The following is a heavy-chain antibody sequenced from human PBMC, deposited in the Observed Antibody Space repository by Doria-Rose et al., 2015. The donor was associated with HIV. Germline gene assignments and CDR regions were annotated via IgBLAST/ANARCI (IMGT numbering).Heavy chain of an antibody. CDR1: GVSLSSPGMG. J-gene: IGHJ4*02. D-gene: IGHD6-13*01. CDR2: IFSYDER. V-gene: IGHV2-26*01. Sequence: QVQLVESGPVLVKPTETLTLTCTVSGVSLSSPGMGVSWIRQPPGKALEWLANIFSYDERSYKTSLTSRLTISRCTSTSQVVLTMTDMDPVDTATYYCARIKSSRWYHKYYFDFWGQGTLVIVSA. CDR3: ARIKSSRWYHKYYFDF.